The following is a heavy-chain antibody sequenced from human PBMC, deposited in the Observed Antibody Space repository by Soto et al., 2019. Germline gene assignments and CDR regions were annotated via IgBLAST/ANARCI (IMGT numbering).Heavy chain of an antibody. V-gene: IGHV3-23*01. Sequence: GGSLRLSCAASGFTFSSYAMSWVRQAPGKGLEWVSAISGSGGSTYYADSVKGRFTISRDNSHNTLYLQVHSLTAEDTAVYYCAKDRRAGGNSAFYFDFWGQGAQVTVSS. CDR2: ISGSGGST. CDR1: GFTFSSYA. J-gene: IGHJ4*02. D-gene: IGHD3-16*01. CDR3: AKDRRAGGNSAFYFDF.